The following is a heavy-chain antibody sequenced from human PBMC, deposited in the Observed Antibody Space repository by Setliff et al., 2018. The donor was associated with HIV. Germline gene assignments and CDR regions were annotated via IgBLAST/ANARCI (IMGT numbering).Heavy chain of an antibody. CDR2: IYPGDSDT. D-gene: IGHD1-26*01. J-gene: IGHJ4*02. Sequence: GESLKISCKGSEYSFSNYWIAWVRQVPGKGLEWMGIIYPGDSDTRYSPSFQGQVTMSADKSINTAYLQWSSLKASDTAVYFCARRDSGSYYGRPEYWGQGTLVTVSS. CDR1: EYSFSNYW. CDR3: ARRDSGSYYGRPEY. V-gene: IGHV5-51*01.